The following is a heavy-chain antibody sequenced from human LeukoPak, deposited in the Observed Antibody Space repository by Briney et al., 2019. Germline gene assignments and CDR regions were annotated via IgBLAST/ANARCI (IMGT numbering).Heavy chain of an antibody. D-gene: IGHD3-3*01. J-gene: IGHJ4*02. CDR2: IYYSGST. V-gene: IGHV4-59*01. Sequence: SETLSLTCAASGGSISSYYWSWIRQPPGKGLEWIWYIYYSGSTNYNPSLKSRVTISVDTSKNQFSLKLSSVTAADTAVYYCATSAGAYYDFWSGPYFDYWGQGTLVTVSS. CDR3: ATSAGAYYDFWSGPYFDY. CDR1: GGSISSYY.